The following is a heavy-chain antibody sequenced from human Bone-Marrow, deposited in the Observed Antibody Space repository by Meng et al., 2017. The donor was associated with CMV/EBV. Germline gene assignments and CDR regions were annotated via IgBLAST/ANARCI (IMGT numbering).Heavy chain of an antibody. D-gene: IGHD5-12*01. CDR2: ISSRSTTI. CDR1: GFPFISYS. CDR3: ASWKVARQYYYYYYGMDV. Sequence: GGSLRLSCAASGFPFISYSMNWVRQAPGKGLEWVSYISSRSTTIYYSDTVKGRFTISRDNGKNSLYLQMNSLRAEDTAVYYCASWKVARQYYYYYYGMDVWGQGTTVTVSS. J-gene: IGHJ6*02. V-gene: IGHV3-48*04.